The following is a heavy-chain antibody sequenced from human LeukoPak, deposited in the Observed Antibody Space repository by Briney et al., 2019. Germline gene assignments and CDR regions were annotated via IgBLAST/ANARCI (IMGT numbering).Heavy chain of an antibody. D-gene: IGHD1-26*01. CDR3: ARESEYSGSYPSEAFDI. V-gene: IGHV1-46*01. J-gene: IGHJ3*02. CDR2: INPRGDST. CDR1: GYTFTSYY. Sequence: EASVKVSCKASGYTFTSYYMHWVRQAPGQGLEWMGIINPRGDSTSYAQKFQGRVTMTRDMSTSTVYMELSSLRSEDTAVYYCARESEYSGSYPSEAFDIWSQGTMVTVSS.